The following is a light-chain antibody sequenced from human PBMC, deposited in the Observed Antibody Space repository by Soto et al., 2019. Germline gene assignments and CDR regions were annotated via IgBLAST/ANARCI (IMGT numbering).Light chain of an antibody. CDR3: QQHGSGPWT. Sequence: EIVLTQSPGTLSLSPGERATLSCRASQSVSGSSLAWYQQRLGQAPRLLIYDASSRATGIPDRFSGSGSGTDFTLTISRLEPEDFAVYDCQQHGSGPWTFGQGTKVEVK. V-gene: IGKV3-20*01. CDR1: QSVSGSS. J-gene: IGKJ1*01. CDR2: DAS.